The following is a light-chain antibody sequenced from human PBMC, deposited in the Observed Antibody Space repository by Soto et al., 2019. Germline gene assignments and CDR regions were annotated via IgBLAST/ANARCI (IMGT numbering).Light chain of an antibody. CDR3: QQYGSSPGT. Sequence: EIVLTQSPATLSLSPGERATLSCRASQSVGSNYLAWYQQKPGQAPRLLIYGASSRATGIPDRFSGSGSGTDFTLTISRLEPEDFAVYYCQQYGSSPGTFGQGTKVDIK. CDR1: QSVGSNY. CDR2: GAS. V-gene: IGKV3-20*01. J-gene: IGKJ1*01.